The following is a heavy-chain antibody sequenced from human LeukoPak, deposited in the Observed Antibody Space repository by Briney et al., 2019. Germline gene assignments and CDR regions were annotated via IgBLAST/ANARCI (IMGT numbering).Heavy chain of an antibody. D-gene: IGHD3-10*01. V-gene: IGHV3-9*01. CDR3: AKDIRASGYYYYGMDV. Sequence: PGGSLRLSCSASGFTFDDYAMHWVRQAPGKGLEWVSGISWNSGSIDYADSVKGRFTISRDNAKNSLYLQMNSLRAEDTALYYCAKDIRASGYYYYGMDVWGRGTTVTVSS. CDR2: ISWNSGSI. J-gene: IGHJ6*02. CDR1: GFTFDDYA.